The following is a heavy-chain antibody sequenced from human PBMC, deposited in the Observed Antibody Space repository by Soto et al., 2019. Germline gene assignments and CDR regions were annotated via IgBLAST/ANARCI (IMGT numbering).Heavy chain of an antibody. D-gene: IGHD1-1*01. CDR1: GDSIRTSY. Sequence: SETLSLTCTVSGDSIRTSYWSWIRQPPGKGLEWIGYIHHTGSTNSNPSLKSRVTIAIDTSRNQFSLRLTSVTTADTAVYYCAASQMGLISVLGTWGQGIQVTVSS. J-gene: IGHJ4*02. V-gene: IGHV4-59*01. CDR3: AASQMGLISVLGT. CDR2: IHHTGST.